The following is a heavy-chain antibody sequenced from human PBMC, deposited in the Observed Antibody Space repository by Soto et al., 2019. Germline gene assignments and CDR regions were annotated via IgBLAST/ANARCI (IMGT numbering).Heavy chain of an antibody. V-gene: IGHV3-30*02. J-gene: IGHJ3*02. CDR2: IRYDRSNE. CDR1: GFTFSNFD. D-gene: IGHD3-10*01. CDR3: ARPYYFGITGNSEPFDI. Sequence: GGSLRLSCAASGFTFSNFDMHWVRQAPGKGLEWVAFIRYDRSNEYYADSVRGRFTVSRDNSKNTLYLQMNSLRAEDTAVYYCARPYYFGITGNSEPFDIWGQGTMVTVSS.